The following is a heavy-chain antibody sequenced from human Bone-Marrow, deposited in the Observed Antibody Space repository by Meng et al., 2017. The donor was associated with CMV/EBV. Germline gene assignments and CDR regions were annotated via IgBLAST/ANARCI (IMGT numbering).Heavy chain of an antibody. CDR3: ARRSVVVPAASFDY. CDR1: GYTFTSYD. V-gene: IGHV1-8*01. CDR2: MNPNSGNT. Sequence: ASVKVSCKASGYTFTSYDINWVRQATGQGLEWMGWMNPNSGNTGYAQKFQGRVTMTRNTSISTAYMELSSLRSEDTAVYYCARRSVVVPAASFDYWGQGTLVTASS. J-gene: IGHJ4*02. D-gene: IGHD2-2*01.